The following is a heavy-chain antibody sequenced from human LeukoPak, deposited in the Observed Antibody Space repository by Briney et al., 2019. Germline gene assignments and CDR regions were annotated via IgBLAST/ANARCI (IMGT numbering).Heavy chain of an antibody. CDR2: ISSSSSYI. J-gene: IGHJ3*02. V-gene: IGHV3-21*01. Sequence: PGGSLRLSCAASGFTFDDYGMNWVRQAPGKGLVWVSSISSSSSYIYYADSVKGRFTISRDNAKNSLSLQMNSLRAEDTAVYYCARSPRWGYAFDIWGQGTMVTVSS. CDR1: GFTFDDYG. D-gene: IGHD2-21*01. CDR3: ARSPRWGYAFDI.